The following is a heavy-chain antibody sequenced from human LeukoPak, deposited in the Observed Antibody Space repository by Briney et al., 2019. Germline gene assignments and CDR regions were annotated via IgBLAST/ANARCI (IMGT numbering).Heavy chain of an antibody. D-gene: IGHD2-15*01. CDR1: GGAISSGGYY. Sequence: SQTLSLTCTVSGGAISSGGYYWSWIRQHPGKGLEWIGYTQYSGSTYYNPSLKSRVIILVDTSKNQFSLKLSSVTVADTAVYYCARSPKRCCPYFDYWGQGTLVTVSS. CDR2: TQYSGST. J-gene: IGHJ4*02. CDR3: ARSPKRCCPYFDY. V-gene: IGHV4-31*03.